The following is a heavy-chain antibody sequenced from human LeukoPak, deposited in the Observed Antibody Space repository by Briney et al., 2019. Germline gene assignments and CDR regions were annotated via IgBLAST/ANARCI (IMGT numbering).Heavy chain of an antibody. Sequence: GGSLRLSCAASEFTFSSCAMTWIRQAPGKGLEWVSAISGGGGSTFYAGSVKGRFTISRDNFKNTLYLQMDSLKVEDTAIYYCPKEDAYSSSNPDYWGQGTLVTVSS. V-gene: IGHV3-23*01. J-gene: IGHJ4*02. D-gene: IGHD6-13*01. CDR2: ISGGGGST. CDR1: EFTFSSCA. CDR3: PKEDAYSSSNPDY.